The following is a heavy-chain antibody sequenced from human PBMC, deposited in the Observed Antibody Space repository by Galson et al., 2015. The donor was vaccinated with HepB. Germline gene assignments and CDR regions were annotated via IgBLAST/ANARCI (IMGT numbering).Heavy chain of an antibody. CDR1: GYSFSNYG. J-gene: IGHJ6*02. CDR3: ARDSRLELRLNNYFSYGMDV. D-gene: IGHD1-7*01. CDR2: FSGYDGST. Sequence: SVKVSCKASGYSFSNYGLSWIRQAPGPGLEWLGWFSGYDGSTNYAQKFQGRVTMTADASTGTAYLELRNLRSDDTAVYYCARDSRLELRLNNYFSYGMDVWGQGSAGTVSS. V-gene: IGHV1-18*01.